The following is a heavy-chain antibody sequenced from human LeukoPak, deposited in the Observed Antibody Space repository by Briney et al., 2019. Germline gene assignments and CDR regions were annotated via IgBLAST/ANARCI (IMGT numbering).Heavy chain of an antibody. V-gene: IGHV3-11*04. D-gene: IGHD6-6*01. Sequence: PGGSLRLSCAASGFTFSDYYMSWIRQAPGKGLEWVSYISSSGSTIYYADSVKGRFTISRDNAKNSLYLQMNSLRAEDTAVYYCAKEIEDYGEESSSSSVFDYWGQGTLVTVS. CDR1: GFTFSDYY. CDR2: ISSSGSTI. J-gene: IGHJ4*02. CDR3: AKEIEDYGEESSSSSVFDY.